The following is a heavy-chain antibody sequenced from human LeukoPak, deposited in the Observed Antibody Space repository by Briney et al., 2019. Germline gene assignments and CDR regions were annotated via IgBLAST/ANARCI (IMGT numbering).Heavy chain of an antibody. CDR1: GGSISSYY. CDR3: ASGVHGIAAAGDYYFDY. J-gene: IGHJ4*02. V-gene: IGHV4-59*01. CDR2: MYYRGNT. Sequence: SETLSLTCTVSGGSISSYYWSWIRQPPGKGLEWIGYMYYRGNTNYDPSLKSRVTISIDTPNNQFSLKLSSVTAADTAVYYCASGVHGIAAAGDYYFDYWGQGTLVTVSS. D-gene: IGHD6-13*01.